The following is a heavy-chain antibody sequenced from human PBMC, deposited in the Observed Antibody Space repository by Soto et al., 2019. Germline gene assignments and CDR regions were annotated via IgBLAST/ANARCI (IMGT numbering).Heavy chain of an antibody. CDR2: ISGSGGST. D-gene: IGHD3-9*01. Sequence: PGGTLRLSCAASGFTFSSYAMSWVRQAPGKGLEWVSAISGSGGSTYYADSVKGRFTISRDNSKNTLYLQMNSLRAEDTAVYYCATDNDILTGPASHYYYYYGMDVWGQGTTVTVSS. V-gene: IGHV3-23*01. CDR1: GFTFSSYA. J-gene: IGHJ6*02. CDR3: ATDNDILTGPASHYYYYYGMDV.